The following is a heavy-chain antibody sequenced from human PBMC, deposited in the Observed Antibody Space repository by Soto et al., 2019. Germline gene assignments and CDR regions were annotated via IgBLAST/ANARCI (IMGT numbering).Heavy chain of an antibody. CDR3: ASGDSSGYYYYFDY. D-gene: IGHD3-22*01. CDR2: IIPIFGTA. Sequence: SVKISCKASGGTFSSYAISWVRQAPGQGLEWMGGIIPIFGTANYAQKFQGRVTITADESTSTAYMELSSLRSEDTAVYYCASGDSSGYYYYFDYWGQGTLVTVSS. V-gene: IGHV1-69*13. CDR1: GGTFSSYA. J-gene: IGHJ4*02.